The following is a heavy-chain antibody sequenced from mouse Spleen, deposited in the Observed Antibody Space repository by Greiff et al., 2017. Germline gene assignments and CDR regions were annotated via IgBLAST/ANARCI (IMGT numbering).Heavy chain of an antibody. J-gene: IGHJ1*03. D-gene: IGHD2-3*01. V-gene: IGHV5-4*03. Sequence: EVKLVESGGGLVKPGGSLKLSCAASGFTFSSYAMSWVRQTPEKRLEWVATISDGGSYTYYPDNVKGRFTISRDNAKNNLYLQMSHLKSEDTAMYYCARAEGYYAWYFDVWGTGTTVTVSS. CDR1: GFTFSSYA. CDR2: ISDGGSYT. CDR3: ARAEGYYAWYFDV.